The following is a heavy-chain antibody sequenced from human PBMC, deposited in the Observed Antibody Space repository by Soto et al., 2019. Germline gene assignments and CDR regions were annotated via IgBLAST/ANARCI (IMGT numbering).Heavy chain of an antibody. J-gene: IGHJ4*02. CDR3: AHINTYYYGSGNNS. CDR2: IYWDDDQ. V-gene: IGHV2-5*02. CDR1: GFSLSTSGVG. D-gene: IGHD3-10*01. Sequence: QITLKESGPTLVKPTQTLTLTCTFSGFSLSTSGVGVGWIRQPPGKALEWLALIYWDDDQRYSPSLKSRLTITKDTSKNQVVLTMTNMDPVDTATYYCAHINTYYYGSGNNSWGQGTLVTVSS.